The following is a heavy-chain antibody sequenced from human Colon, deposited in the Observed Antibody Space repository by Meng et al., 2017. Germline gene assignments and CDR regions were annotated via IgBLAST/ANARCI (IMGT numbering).Heavy chain of an antibody. CDR3: ARVGYSYGYEEGFDY. CDR1: GFTFSSYA. J-gene: IGHJ4*02. V-gene: IGHV3-30*01. D-gene: IGHD5-18*01. Sequence: GESLKISCAASGFTFSSYAMHWVRQAPGKGLEWVAVISYDGSNKYYADSVKGRFTISRDNSKNTLYLQMNSLRAEDTAVYYCARVGYSYGYEEGFDYWGQGTLGTVSS. CDR2: ISYDGSNK.